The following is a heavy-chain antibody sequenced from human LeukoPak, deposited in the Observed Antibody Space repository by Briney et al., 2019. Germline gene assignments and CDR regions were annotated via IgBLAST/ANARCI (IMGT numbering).Heavy chain of an antibody. J-gene: IGHJ3*02. Sequence: GESLKISCKGSGYSFTSYWIGWVRQMPGKGLEWMRIIYPGDSDTRYSPSFQGQVTISADKSISTAYLQWSSLKASDTAMYYCAIPGGTNWNPPLYWDAAFDIWGQGTMVTVSS. CDR1: GYSFTSYW. CDR2: IYPGDSDT. D-gene: IGHD1-1*01. V-gene: IGHV5-51*01. CDR3: AIPGGTNWNPPLYWDAAFDI.